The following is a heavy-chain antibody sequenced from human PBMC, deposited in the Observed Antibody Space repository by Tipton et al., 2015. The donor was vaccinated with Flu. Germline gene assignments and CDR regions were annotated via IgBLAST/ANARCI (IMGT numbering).Heavy chain of an antibody. CDR2: IYYTGSA. V-gene: IGHV4-59*12. Sequence: TLSLTCTVSGGSISNYYWNWVRQPPGKGLEWIGHIYYTGSANYNPSLKSRVTISVDTSKTQFSLRLSSVTAADTAVYYCARERFSRYGIGYFDYWGQGILVTVSS. J-gene: IGHJ4*02. CDR1: GGSISNYY. D-gene: IGHD2-15*01. CDR3: ARERFSRYGIGYFDY.